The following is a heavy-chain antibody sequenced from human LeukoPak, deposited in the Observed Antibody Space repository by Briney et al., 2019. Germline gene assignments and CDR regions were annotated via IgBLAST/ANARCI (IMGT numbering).Heavy chain of an antibody. D-gene: IGHD3-3*01. Sequence: GASVKVSCKASGGTFSSYAISWVRQAPGQGLEWMGGIIPIFGTANYAQKFQGRVTITADESTSTAYMELSSLRSEDTAVYYCARETSDFWSGYPSTTRYGMDVWGQGTTVTVSS. V-gene: IGHV1-69*13. CDR1: GGTFSSYA. J-gene: IGHJ6*02. CDR2: IIPIFGTA. CDR3: ARETSDFWSGYPSTTRYGMDV.